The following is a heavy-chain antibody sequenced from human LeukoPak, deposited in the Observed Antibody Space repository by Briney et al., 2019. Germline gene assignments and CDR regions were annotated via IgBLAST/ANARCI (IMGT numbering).Heavy chain of an antibody. CDR2: INHSGST. Sequence: SETLSLTCAVYGGSFSGYYWSWIRQPPGKGLEWIGEINHSGSTNYNPSLKSRVTISVDTSKNQFSLKLSSVTAADTAVYYCARVSGWNPLEAAHLDYWGQGTLVTVSS. D-gene: IGHD6-19*01. CDR3: ARVSGWNPLEAAHLDY. CDR1: GGSFSGYY. J-gene: IGHJ4*02. V-gene: IGHV4-34*01.